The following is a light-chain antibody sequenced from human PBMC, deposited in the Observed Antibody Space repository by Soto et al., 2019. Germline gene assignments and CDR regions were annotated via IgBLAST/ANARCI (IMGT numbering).Light chain of an antibody. J-gene: IGKJ1*01. CDR1: QSVLYSSDHKQH. Sequence: DIVMTQSPDSLAVSLGERATINCKSSQSVLYSSDHKQHLAWYQQKPGQPPKLLIYWASTRESGVPDRFSGSGSWTDFTLAISSLQAEDVAVYYCQQYHGTPWTFGQGTKVEIK. CDR2: WAS. V-gene: IGKV4-1*01. CDR3: QQYHGTPWT.